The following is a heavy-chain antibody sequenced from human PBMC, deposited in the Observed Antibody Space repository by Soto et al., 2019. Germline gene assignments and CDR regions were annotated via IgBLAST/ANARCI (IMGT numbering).Heavy chain of an antibody. J-gene: IGHJ4*02. CDR1: GGSISSYY. Sequence: SETLSLTCTVSGGSISSYYWSWIRQPPGKGLEWIGYIYYSGSTNYNPSLKSRVTISVDTSKNQFSLKLSSVTAADTAVYYCARRTNSFDYWGQGTRVTVSS. CDR2: IYYSGST. V-gene: IGHV4-59*01. CDR3: ARRTNSFDY.